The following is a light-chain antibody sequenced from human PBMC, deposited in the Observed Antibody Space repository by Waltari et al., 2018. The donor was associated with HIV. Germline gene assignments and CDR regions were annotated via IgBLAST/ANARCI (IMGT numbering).Light chain of an antibody. Sequence: IQMTQSPSSVSASVGDSLNVTCRASQSVNNWLAWYQQKSGKPPKLLIYASFSLQNGVPSRFTGGGSGTHFTLSITSLQPEDFATYYCQQSSSFPLTFGGGTKIEI. CDR3: QQSSSFPLT. CDR1: QSVNNW. V-gene: IGKV1-12*01. J-gene: IGKJ4*01. CDR2: ASF.